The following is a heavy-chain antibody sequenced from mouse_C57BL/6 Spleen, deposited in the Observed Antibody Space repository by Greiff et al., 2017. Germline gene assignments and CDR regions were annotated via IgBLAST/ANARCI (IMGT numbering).Heavy chain of an antibody. CDR3: ASHGSSYGYFDV. J-gene: IGHJ1*03. Sequence: QVQLQQSGTELVKPGASVKLSCKASGYTFTSYWMHWVKQRPGQGLEWIGNINPSNGGTNYNEKFKSKATLTVDKSSSTAYMQLSSLTSEDSAVYCCASHGSSYGYFDVWGTGTTVTVSS. CDR1: GYTFTSYW. CDR2: INPSNGGT. V-gene: IGHV1-53*01. D-gene: IGHD1-1*01.